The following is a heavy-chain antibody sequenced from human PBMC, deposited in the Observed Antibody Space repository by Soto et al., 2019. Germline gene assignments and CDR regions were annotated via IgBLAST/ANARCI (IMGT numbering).Heavy chain of an antibody. CDR2: IYSSGTP. CDR1: LVSLSSGAFC. J-gene: IGHJ6*02. D-gene: IGHD5-12*01. Sequence: PAEILYLTCTVSLVSLSSGAFCRSWIWQLPVTALDWLGYIYSSGTPYYNPSLKSRATISVNTPQNQFSLNVRHVTAADPAIYFCARDLLVVPTDIEGGYYYYAMDVWGQGTTVS. V-gene: IGHV4-31*03. CDR3: ARDLLVVPTDIEGGYYYYAMDV.